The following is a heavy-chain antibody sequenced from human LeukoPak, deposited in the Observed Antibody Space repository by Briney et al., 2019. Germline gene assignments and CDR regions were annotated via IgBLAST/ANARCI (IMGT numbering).Heavy chain of an antibody. CDR1: GYTFTGYY. CDR2: INPNSGGT. CDR3: ARGPILWFGELENYYMDV. D-gene: IGHD3-10*01. Sequence: ASVKVSCKASGYTFTGYYIHWVRQAPGQGLEWMGWINPNSGGTNYVQKFQGRVTMTRDTSISSAYMELSRLRSDDTAVYYCARGPILWFGELENYYMDVWGKGTTVTISS. J-gene: IGHJ6*03. V-gene: IGHV1-2*02.